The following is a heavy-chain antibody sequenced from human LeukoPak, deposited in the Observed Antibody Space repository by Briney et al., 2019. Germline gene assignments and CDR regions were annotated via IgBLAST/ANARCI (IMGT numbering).Heavy chain of an antibody. CDR3: ARGELAAPGY. D-gene: IGHD6-13*01. CDR2: IDSHNGNT. V-gene: IGHV1-18*01. CDR1: GYSFVFFG. Sequence: VSVKVSCKASGYSFVFFGVSWVRQAPGQGLEWMGWIDSHNGNTNYAEKFQDRVTMTTDTSTTTSYMELRSLRSDDTAVYYCARGELAAPGYWGQGTLVTVSS. J-gene: IGHJ4*02.